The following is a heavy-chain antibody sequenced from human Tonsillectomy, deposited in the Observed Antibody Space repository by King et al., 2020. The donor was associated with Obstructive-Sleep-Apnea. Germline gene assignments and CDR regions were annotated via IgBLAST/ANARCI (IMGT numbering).Heavy chain of an antibody. CDR3: ARVDLTYGDFYFDY. V-gene: IGHV4-4*07. D-gene: IGHD4-17*01. J-gene: IGHJ4*02. Sequence: QLQESGPGLVKPSETLSLTCTVSGGSISSYYWSWIRQPAGKGLEWIGRIYTSGSTNYNPSLKSRVTMSVDTSKNQFSLKLSSVTAADTAVYYCARVDLTYGDFYFDYWGQGTLVTVSS. CDR2: IYTSGST. CDR1: GGSISSYY.